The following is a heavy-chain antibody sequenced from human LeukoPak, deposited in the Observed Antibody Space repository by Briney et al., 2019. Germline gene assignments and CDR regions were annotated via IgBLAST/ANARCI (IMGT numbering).Heavy chain of an antibody. J-gene: IGHJ4*02. CDR3: ARDLSSWAHFDY. CDR1: GGSISSYY. CDR2: IYYSGST. V-gene: IGHV4-30-4*01. Sequence: PSETLSLTCTVSGGSISSYYWSWIRQPPGKGLEWIGYIYYSGSTYYNPSLKSRVTISVDTSKNQFSLKLSSVTAADTAVYYCARDLSSWAHFDYWGQGTLVTVSS. D-gene: IGHD6-13*01.